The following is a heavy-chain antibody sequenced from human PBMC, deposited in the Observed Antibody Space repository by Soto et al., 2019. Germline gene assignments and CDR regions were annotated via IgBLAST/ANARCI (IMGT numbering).Heavy chain of an antibody. CDR3: ARSYYYGSGSYRYGYYYYYMDV. Sequence: EVQLVESGGGLVQPGGSLRLSCAASGFTFSSYWMSWVRQAPGKGLEWVANIKQDGSEKYYVDSVKGRFTISRDNAKNSLYLQMNSLRAEDTAVYYCARSYYYGSGSYRYGYYYYYMDVWGKGTTVTVSS. J-gene: IGHJ6*03. D-gene: IGHD3-10*01. V-gene: IGHV3-7*01. CDR2: IKQDGSEK. CDR1: GFTFSSYW.